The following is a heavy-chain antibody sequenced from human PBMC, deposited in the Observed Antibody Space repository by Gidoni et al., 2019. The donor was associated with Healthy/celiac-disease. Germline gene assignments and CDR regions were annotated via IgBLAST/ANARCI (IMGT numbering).Heavy chain of an antibody. CDR1: GFTFRSYS. CDR2: ISSSSSYI. CDR3: ARGPSMTRNWYFDL. V-gene: IGHV3-21*01. Sequence: EVQLVESGGGLVKPGGSLRLSCAASGFTFRSYSMNWVRQAPGKGLEWVSSISSSSSYIYYADSVKGRFTISRDNAKNSLYLQRNSLRAEDTAVYYCARGPSMTRNWYFDLWGRGTLVTVSS. J-gene: IGHJ2*01. D-gene: IGHD2-2*01.